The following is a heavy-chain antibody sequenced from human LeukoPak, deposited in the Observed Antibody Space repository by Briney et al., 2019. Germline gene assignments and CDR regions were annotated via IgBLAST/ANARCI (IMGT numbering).Heavy chain of an antibody. J-gene: IGHJ4*02. CDR2: IYSDGRT. CDR3: AIPPGY. V-gene: IGHV3-53*01. CDR1: GFTVSDNY. Sequence: GGSLRLSCAASGFTVSDNYMSWVRQAPGKGLEWVSVIYSDGRTHYADSVKGRFTVSRDNSKNTLYLQMNSLRAEDTAVYYCAIPPGYWGQGTLVTVSS.